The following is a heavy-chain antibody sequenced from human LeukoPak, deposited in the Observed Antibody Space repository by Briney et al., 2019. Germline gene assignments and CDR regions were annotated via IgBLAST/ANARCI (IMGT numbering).Heavy chain of an antibody. D-gene: IGHD3-10*01. V-gene: IGHV1-2*02. J-gene: IGHJ5*02. CDR3: ARELVRGVNRHKWFDP. Sequence: GTSVKVSCKASGYTFTGYYMHWVRQAPGQGLEWMGWINPNSGGTNYAQKFQGRVTMTRDTSISTAYMELSRLRSDDTAVYYCARELVRGVNRHKWFDPWGQGTLVTVSS. CDR2: INPNSGGT. CDR1: GYTFTGYY.